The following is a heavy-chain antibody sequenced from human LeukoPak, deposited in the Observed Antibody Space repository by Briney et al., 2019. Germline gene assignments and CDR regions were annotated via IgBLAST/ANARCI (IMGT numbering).Heavy chain of an antibody. V-gene: IGHV4-39*07. D-gene: IGHD2-21*02. J-gene: IGHJ2*01. CDR2: IYYSGSS. CDR1: GGSISSSSYY. CDR3: ASAYCGGDCTPYWYFDL. Sequence: KHSETLSLTCTVSGGSISSSSYYWGWIRQPPGKGLEWIGNIYYSGSSYYNPSLKSRVTISVDTSKNQFSLKLSSVTAADTAVYYCASAYCGGDCTPYWYFDLWGRGTLVTVSS.